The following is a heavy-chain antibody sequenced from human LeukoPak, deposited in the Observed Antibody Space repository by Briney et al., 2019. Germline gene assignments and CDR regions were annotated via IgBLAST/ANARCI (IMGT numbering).Heavy chain of an antibody. D-gene: IGHD2-15*01. CDR3: ARGALGYCSGGGCYPNYYYYYYGMDV. Sequence: SETLSLTCAVYGGSFSGYYWSWIRQPPGKGLEWIGEINHSGSTNYNPSLKSRVTISVDTSKNQFSLKLSSVTAADTAVYYCARGALGYCSGGGCYPNYYYYYYGMDVWGQGTTVTVSS. CDR1: GGSFSGYY. V-gene: IGHV4-34*01. CDR2: INHSGST. J-gene: IGHJ6*02.